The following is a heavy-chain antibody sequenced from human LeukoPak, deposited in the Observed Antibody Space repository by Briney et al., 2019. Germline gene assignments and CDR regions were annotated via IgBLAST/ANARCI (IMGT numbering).Heavy chain of an antibody. D-gene: IGHD3-22*01. CDR3: AKDRRTMTSLDY. Sequence: GGSLRLSCAASGFTFSSYSMNWVRQAPGKGLEWVSSISSSSGYMYYADSVKGRFTISRDNSKNTLYLQVNSLRAEDTAVYYCAKDRRTMTSLDYWGQGTLVTVSS. J-gene: IGHJ4*02. CDR1: GFTFSSYS. V-gene: IGHV3-21*04. CDR2: ISSSSGYM.